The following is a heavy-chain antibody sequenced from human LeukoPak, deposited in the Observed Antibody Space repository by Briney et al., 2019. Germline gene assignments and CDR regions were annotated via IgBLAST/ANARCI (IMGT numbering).Heavy chain of an antibody. D-gene: IGHD4-23*01. CDR2: ISGSGGST. CDR3: AKGRPSWGTVAHGYFDY. J-gene: IGHJ4*02. V-gene: IGHV3-23*01. Sequence: PGGSLRLSCAASGFTFSSYAMSWVRQAPGKGLEWVSAISGSGGSTYYADSVKGRFTISRDNSKNTLYLQMNSLRAEDTAVYYCAKGRPSWGTVAHGYFDYWGQGTLVTVSS. CDR1: GFTFSSYA.